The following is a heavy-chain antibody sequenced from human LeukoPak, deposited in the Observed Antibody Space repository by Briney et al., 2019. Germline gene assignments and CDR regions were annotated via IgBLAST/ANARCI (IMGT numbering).Heavy chain of an antibody. D-gene: IGHD3-22*01. J-gene: IGHJ4*02. CDR2: IKQDGSEN. CDR1: GFTFSNYW. CDR3: TRDAPYYYDRSASRKGDY. V-gene: IGHV3-7*01. Sequence: GGSQRLSCAASGFTFSNYWMSWVRQAPGKGLEWVANIKQDGSENYYVDSVKGRFTISRDNAKNSLSLQMKSLRAEDTAVYYCTRDAPYYYDRSASRKGDYWGQGTLVTVSS.